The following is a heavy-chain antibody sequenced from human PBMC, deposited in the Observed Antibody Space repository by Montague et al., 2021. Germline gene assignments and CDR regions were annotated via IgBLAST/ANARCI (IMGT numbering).Heavy chain of an antibody. V-gene: IGHV3-21*01. CDR3: ARWGSGSPYLDI. J-gene: IGHJ4*02. D-gene: IGHD6-19*01. CDR2: INSSSSYI. CDR1: GFTFSSYT. Sequence: SLRLSCAASGFTFSSYTMNWVRQAPGKGLAWVSAINSSSSYIYSADSVKGRFTISRDNAKKSLYLQMTSLSVEDTAVYYCARWGSGSPYLDIWGQGTLVTVSS.